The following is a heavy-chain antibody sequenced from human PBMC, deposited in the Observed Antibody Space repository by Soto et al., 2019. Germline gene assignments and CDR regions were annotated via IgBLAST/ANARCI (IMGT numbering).Heavy chain of an antibody. Sequence: ASETLSLTCTLSGGSISGYYWSWIRQPPGKGLGWIGYVYYSGSTKYNPSLESRVTISVDMSNNQFSLMLTSVTAADTAVYYCAKYRRTDAEGYRLDFWGQGTLVTVSS. CDR3: AKYRRTDAEGYRLDF. J-gene: IGHJ4*02. CDR2: VYYSGST. CDR1: GGSISGYY. V-gene: IGHV4-59*01. D-gene: IGHD5-12*01.